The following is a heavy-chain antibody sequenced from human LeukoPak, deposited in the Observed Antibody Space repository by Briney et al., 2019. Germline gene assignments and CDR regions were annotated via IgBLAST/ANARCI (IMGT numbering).Heavy chain of an antibody. V-gene: IGHV3-7*03. CDR3: AKAIYYDFWSGYYNPFDP. Sequence: GGSLRLSCAASGFTFSNYWMAWVRQAPGKGLEWVAYMSQDGSEIYYVDSVKGRFTISRDNAKNSLYLQMNSLRAEDTALYYCAKAIYYDFWSGYYNPFDPWGQGTLVTVSS. J-gene: IGHJ5*02. CDR1: GFTFSNYW. D-gene: IGHD3-3*01. CDR2: MSQDGSEI.